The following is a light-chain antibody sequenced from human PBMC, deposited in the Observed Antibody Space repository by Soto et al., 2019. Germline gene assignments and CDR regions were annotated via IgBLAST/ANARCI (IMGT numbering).Light chain of an antibody. CDR2: DVS. CDR1: QSIAAS. CDR3: QQYDYSRT. J-gene: IGKJ1*01. V-gene: IGKV1-5*01. Sequence: DIQMTQCPSPLCASVGDTVTITCRASQSIAASLAWYQHKPGEAPKLLIYDVSSLETGVPSRFSGSGYGTEFSLTIRGLQPDDFATYYCQQYDYSRTFGQGTKVDIK.